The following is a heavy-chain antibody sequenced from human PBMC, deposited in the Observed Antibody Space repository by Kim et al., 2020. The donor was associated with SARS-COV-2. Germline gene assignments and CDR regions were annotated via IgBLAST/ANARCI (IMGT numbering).Heavy chain of an antibody. CDR2: IYPGDSDT. V-gene: IGHV5-51*01. CDR3: ARHSLVAGTNYYYGMDV. Sequence: GESLKISCKGSGYSFTSYWIGWVRQMPGKGLEWMGIIYPGDSDTRYSPSFQGQVTISADKSISTAYLQWSSLKASDTAMYYCARHSLVAGTNYYYGMDVWGQGTTVTVSS. J-gene: IGHJ6*02. CDR1: GYSFTSYW. D-gene: IGHD6-19*01.